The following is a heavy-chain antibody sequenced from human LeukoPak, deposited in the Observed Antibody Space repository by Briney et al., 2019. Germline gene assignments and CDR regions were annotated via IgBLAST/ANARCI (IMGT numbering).Heavy chain of an antibody. CDR1: GGSISSGSYY. CDR2: IYTSGST. CDR3: ARRFAVILGGPYGYFDL. D-gene: IGHD2-21*01. Sequence: SQTLPLTCTVSGGSISSGSYYWSWIRQPAGKGLEWIGRIYTSGSTNYNPSLKSRVTISVDTSKNQFSLKLSSVTAADTAVYYCARRFAVILGGPYGYFDLSGRGTLVTVSS. V-gene: IGHV4-61*02. J-gene: IGHJ2*01.